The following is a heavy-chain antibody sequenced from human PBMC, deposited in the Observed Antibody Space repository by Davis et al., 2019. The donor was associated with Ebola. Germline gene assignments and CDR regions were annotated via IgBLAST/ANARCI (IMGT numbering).Heavy chain of an antibody. CDR3: VRGRNVVVTAADSQWFDP. CDR2: IYNSGTT. D-gene: IGHD2-21*02. Sequence: MPSETLSLTCSVSGASISKGGNYWTWIRHSPGQGLEWIGYIYNSGTTYYNPSLKSRLTISADTSRNQFSLNLNSVTAADTAVYYCVRGRNVVVTAADSQWFDPWGQGTPVTVSS. CDR1: GASISKGGNY. V-gene: IGHV4-31*03. J-gene: IGHJ5*02.